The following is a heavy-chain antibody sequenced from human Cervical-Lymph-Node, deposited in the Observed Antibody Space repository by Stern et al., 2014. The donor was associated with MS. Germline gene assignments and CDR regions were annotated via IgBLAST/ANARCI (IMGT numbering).Heavy chain of an antibody. CDR1: GYSFTSYW. CDR3: ARQWGAAAGPGYFDY. Sequence: EVQLVESGAEVKKPGESLKISCKGSGYSFTSYWIGWVRQMPGKGLEWLGIIYPGDSDPRYSPSFQGQVTISADKSISTAYLQWSSLKASDTAMYYCARQWGAAAGPGYFDYWGQGTLVTVSS. V-gene: IGHV5-51*01. J-gene: IGHJ4*02. CDR2: IYPGDSDP. D-gene: IGHD6-13*01.